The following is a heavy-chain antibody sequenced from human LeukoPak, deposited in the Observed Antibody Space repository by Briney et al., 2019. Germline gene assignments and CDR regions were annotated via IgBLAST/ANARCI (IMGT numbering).Heavy chain of an antibody. D-gene: IGHD1-20*01. CDR1: GFTFSSYT. CDR2: IKNSGTPI. CDR3: VRDDNWSFAF. J-gene: IGHJ4*02. V-gene: IGHV3-48*01. Sequence: PGGFLRLSCAASGFTFSSYTMNWVRQAPGKGLEWISYIKNSGTPIYYADSVKGRFTMSRDNAKNSLYLQMNSLRAEDTAVYYCVRDDNWSFAFWGQGPLVTVP.